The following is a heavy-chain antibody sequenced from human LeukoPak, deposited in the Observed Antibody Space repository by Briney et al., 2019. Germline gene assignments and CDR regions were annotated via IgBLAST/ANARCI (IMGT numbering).Heavy chain of an antibody. V-gene: IGHV2-5*02. CDR1: GFSLSTSGVG. Sequence: SGPTLVKPTQTLALTCTFSGFSLSTSGVGVGWIRQPPGKALEWLALIYWDDDKRYSPSLKSRLTITKDTSKNQVVLTMTNMDPVDTATYYCAHRSIAARHLNYLDPWGQGTLVTVSS. D-gene: IGHD6-6*01. J-gene: IGHJ5*02. CDR2: IYWDDDK. CDR3: AHRSIAARHLNYLDP.